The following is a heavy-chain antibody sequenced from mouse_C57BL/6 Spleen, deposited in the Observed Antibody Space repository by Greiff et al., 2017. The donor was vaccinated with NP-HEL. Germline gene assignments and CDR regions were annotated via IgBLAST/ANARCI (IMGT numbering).Heavy chain of an antibody. V-gene: IGHV1-62-2*01. CDR2: FYPGSGSI. Sequence: VQLQQSGAELVKPGASVKLSCKASGYTFTEYTIHWVKQRSGQGLEWIGWFYPGSGSIKYNEKFKDKATLTADKSSSTVYMELSRLTSEDSAVYFGARQEEGQLGRGAFDYWGQGTTLTVSS. CDR1: GYTFTEYT. D-gene: IGHD4-1*02. J-gene: IGHJ2*01. CDR3: ARQEEGQLGRGAFDY.